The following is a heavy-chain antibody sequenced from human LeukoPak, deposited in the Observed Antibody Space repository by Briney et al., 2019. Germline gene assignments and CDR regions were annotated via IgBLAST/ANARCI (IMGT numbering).Heavy chain of an antibody. D-gene: IGHD5-24*01. CDR1: GFTFSSYA. CDR3: AKDGRWLQSGHDY. V-gene: IGHV3-23*01. J-gene: IGHJ4*02. CDR2: ISGSGGST. Sequence: GGSLRLSCAASGFTFSSYAMSWVRQTPGKGLEWVSAISGSGGSTYYADSVKGRFTISRDNSKNTLCLQMNSLRAEDTAVYYCAKDGRWLQSGHDYWGQGTLVTVSS.